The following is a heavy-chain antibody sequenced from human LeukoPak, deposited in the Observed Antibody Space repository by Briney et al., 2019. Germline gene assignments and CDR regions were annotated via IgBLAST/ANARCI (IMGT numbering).Heavy chain of an antibody. CDR2: IYTSGST. J-gene: IGHJ6*03. CDR1: GGSISSSSYY. V-gene: IGHV4-61*02. D-gene: IGHD2-15*01. CDR3: ARDSPKVVYHYYMDV. Sequence: SETLSLTCTVSGGSISSSSYYWGWIRQPAGKGLEWIGRIYTSGSTNYNPSLKSRVTISVDTSKNQFSLKLSSVTAADTAVYYCARDSPKVVYHYYMDVWGKGTTVTVSS.